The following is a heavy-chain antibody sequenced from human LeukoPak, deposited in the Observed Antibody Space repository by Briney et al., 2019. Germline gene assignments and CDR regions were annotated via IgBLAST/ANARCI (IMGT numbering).Heavy chain of an antibody. D-gene: IGHD6-6*01. CDR2: ISGSGGST. J-gene: IGHJ4*02. CDR3: AKVSAGSSYIDY. Sequence: QTGGSLRLSCAASGFTFSSYAMGWVRQAPGKGLEWVSAISGSGGSTYYADSVKGRFTISRDNSKNTLYLQMNSLRAEDTAVYYCAKVSAGSSYIDYWGQGTLVTVSS. CDR1: GFTFSSYA. V-gene: IGHV3-23*01.